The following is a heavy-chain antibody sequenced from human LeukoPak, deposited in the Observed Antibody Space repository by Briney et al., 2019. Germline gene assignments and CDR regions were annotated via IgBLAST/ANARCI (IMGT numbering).Heavy chain of an antibody. D-gene: IGHD3-10*01. CDR2: VSWNSGSI. J-gene: IGHJ4*02. V-gene: IGHV3-9*01. CDR3: VRVALYYCGSESFYFFEH. Sequence: PGGSLRLSCAASGFTFDDYAMHWVRQAPGKGLEWVSGVSWNSGSIGYADSVKGRFTISRDNAKNSLYLLMNTLRVEDTAIYYCVRVALYYCGSESFYFFEHWGQGTPVAASS. CDR1: GFTFDDYA.